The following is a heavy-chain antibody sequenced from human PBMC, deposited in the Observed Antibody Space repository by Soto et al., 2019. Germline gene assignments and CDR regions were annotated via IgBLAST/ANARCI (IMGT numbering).Heavy chain of an antibody. Sequence: DVQLVESGGGLMQPGESLRLSCAASGLTVSGKKYVAWGRPAPGKGLEWVSALYDVDGSFYADSVKGRFTTSSDSSKTTVYLKMNGLRPDDTAVYYCATWHEREHAYDVWGQGTTVTVSS. CDR1: GLTVSGKKY. V-gene: IGHV3-53*01. J-gene: IGHJ3*01. CDR2: LYDVDGS. D-gene: IGHD1-1*01. CDR3: ATWHEREHAYDV.